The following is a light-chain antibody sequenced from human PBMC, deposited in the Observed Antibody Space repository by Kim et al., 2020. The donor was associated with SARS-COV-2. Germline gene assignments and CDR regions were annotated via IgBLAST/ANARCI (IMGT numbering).Light chain of an antibody. CDR3: QQYVRFPYT. CDR1: QTIDTL. J-gene: IGKJ2*01. CDR2: KAS. V-gene: IGKV1-5*03. Sequence: DIQMTQSPSTLSTSVGDRVTITCRASQTIDTLLAWYQQKPGKAPTLLIYKASTLQSGVPSRFSGSGSGTEFTLTISSLQPDDFATYYCQQYVRFPYTFGQGTKLEI.